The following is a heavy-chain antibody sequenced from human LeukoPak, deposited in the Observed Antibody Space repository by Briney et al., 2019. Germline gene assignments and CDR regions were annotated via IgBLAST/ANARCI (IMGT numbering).Heavy chain of an antibody. D-gene: IGHD4-11*01. CDR2: ISYDGSNK. CDR3: ARDRDGYDYSNNFDY. CDR1: GFTFSSYA. J-gene: IGHJ4*02. V-gene: IGHV3-30-3*01. Sequence: GGSLRLSCAASGFTFSSYAMHWVRQAPGKGLEWVAVISYDGSNKYYADSVKGRFTISRDNSKNTLYLQMNSLRAEDTAVYYCARDRDGYDYSNNFDYWGQGTLVTVSS.